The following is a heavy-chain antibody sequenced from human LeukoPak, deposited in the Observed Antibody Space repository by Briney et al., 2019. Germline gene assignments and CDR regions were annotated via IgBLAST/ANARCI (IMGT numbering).Heavy chain of an antibody. CDR2: ISGGGGNT. V-gene: IGHV3-23*01. J-gene: IGHJ4*02. CDR1: GFTFSGYA. D-gene: IGHD3-10*01. Sequence: GGSLRLSCAASGFTFSGYAMSWVRQAPGKGLEWVSAISGGGGNTYYADSVKGRFTISRDNSRNTLSLQMNSLRAEDTAVYYCAKGSGYYGSGSYSLDYWGQGTLVTVSS. CDR3: AKGSGYYGSGSYSLDY.